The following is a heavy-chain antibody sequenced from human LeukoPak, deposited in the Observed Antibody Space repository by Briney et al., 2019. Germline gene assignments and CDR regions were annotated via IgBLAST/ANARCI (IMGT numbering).Heavy chain of an antibody. CDR3: ARGSGWNSFDP. D-gene: IGHD6-19*01. Sequence: SETLSLTCTVSGGSISTDLYYWPWIRQPAGKGLEWIGRIYSNGWTDYNPPLKSRVSISIDTSKNHFSLKMSLATAADTALNYCARGSGWNSFDPWGQGTLVTVSS. J-gene: IGHJ5*02. CDR2: IYSNGWT. V-gene: IGHV4-61*02. CDR1: GGSISTDLYY.